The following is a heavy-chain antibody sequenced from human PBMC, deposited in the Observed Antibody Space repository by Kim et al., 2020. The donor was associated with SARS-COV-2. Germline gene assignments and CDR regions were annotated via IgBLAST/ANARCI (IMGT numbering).Heavy chain of an antibody. J-gene: IGHJ6*02. CDR2: ISGSGYST. CDR1: GFTFSNYA. D-gene: IGHD6-13*01. Sequence: GGSLRLSCAASGFTFSNYAMTWVRQAPGKGLEWVSGISGSGYSTYYADSVKGRFTISRDSSKNTLCLQMNSLRAEDTAVYYCARFVAAAFYYGMDVWGQGTTVTVSS. CDR3: ARFVAAAFYYGMDV. V-gene: IGHV3-23*01.